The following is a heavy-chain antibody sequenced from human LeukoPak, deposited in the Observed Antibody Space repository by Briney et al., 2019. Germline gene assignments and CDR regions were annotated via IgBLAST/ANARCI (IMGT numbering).Heavy chain of an antibody. CDR1: GVTLSPYG. CDR3: AKEGTPQVSTWYDL. D-gene: IGHD3-10*01. CDR2: MAYEGGTQ. Sequence: GMSLRLSCAASGVTLSPYGMQWVRQAPGKGLEWVAGMAYEGGTQDYADSVKGRFIISRDNPRNTLYLQMNILRTEDTAVYYCAKEGTPQVSTWYDLWGQGTQVIVSS. V-gene: IGHV3-30*18. J-gene: IGHJ5*02.